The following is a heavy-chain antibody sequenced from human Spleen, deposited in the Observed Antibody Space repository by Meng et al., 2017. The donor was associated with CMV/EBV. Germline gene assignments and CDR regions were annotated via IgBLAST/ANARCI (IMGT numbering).Heavy chain of an antibody. D-gene: IGHD2-8*01. Sequence: SETLSLTCAVYGGSFSGYYWSWIRQPPGKGLEWIGEINHSGSTNYNPSLKSRVTISVDTSKNQFSLKLSSVTAADTAVYYCARQLRVMVYANYYYYGMDVWGQGTTVPSP. V-gene: IGHV4-34*01. CDR1: GGSFSGYY. CDR2: INHSGST. CDR3: ARQLRVMVYANYYYYGMDV. J-gene: IGHJ6*02.